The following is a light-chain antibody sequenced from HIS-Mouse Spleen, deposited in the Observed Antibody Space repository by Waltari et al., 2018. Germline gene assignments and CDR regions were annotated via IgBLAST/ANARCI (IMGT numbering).Light chain of an antibody. Sequence: QLVLTQSPSASASLGASVKLTCTLSSGHSSYAIAWHPQQPEKGPRYLMKLNSDCSHSKGAGIPDRFSGSSSGAGRYLTISSLQSEDEADYYCQTWGTGIQVFGGGTKLTVL. V-gene: IGLV4-69*01. CDR2: LNSDCSH. J-gene: IGLJ3*02. CDR3: QTWGTGIQV. CDR1: SGHSSYA.